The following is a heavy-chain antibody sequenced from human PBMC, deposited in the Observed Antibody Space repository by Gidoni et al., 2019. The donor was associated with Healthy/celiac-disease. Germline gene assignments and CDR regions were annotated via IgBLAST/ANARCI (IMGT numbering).Heavy chain of an antibody. CDR2: IIPILGIA. CDR1: GGHFSSYA. V-gene: IGHV1-69*04. Sequence: QVQLVQSGAEVKKPGSSVKVSCKASGGHFSSYAISWVRQAPGAGLEWMGRIIPILGIANYGQKFQGRVTITADKSTSTAYMELSSLRSEDTAVYYYVLGVVLPGSSAFDIWSQGTMVTVSS. CDR3: VLGVVLPGSSAFDI. D-gene: IGHD3-3*01. J-gene: IGHJ3*02.